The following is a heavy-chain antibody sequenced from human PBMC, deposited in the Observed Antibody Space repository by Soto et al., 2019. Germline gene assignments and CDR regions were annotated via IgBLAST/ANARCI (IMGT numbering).Heavy chain of an antibody. D-gene: IGHD2-2*01. V-gene: IGHV4-34*01. CDR3: ARSLYQLFDY. J-gene: IGHJ4*02. CDR2: INHVGIT. CDR1: GGSFRGFY. Sequence: SETLSLTCAVSGGSFRGFYWTWIRQSPGKGLEWLGDINHVGITNYNPSLKSRVSIPVDTSKSQFSLKLSSVTAADTAVYYCARSLYQLFDYWGQGTLVTVSS.